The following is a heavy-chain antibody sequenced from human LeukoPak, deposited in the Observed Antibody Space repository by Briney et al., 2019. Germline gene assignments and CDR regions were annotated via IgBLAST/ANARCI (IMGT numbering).Heavy chain of an antibody. V-gene: IGHV4-34*01. CDR1: GGSFSGYY. J-gene: IGHJ4*02. CDR3: ARGFSAGYCIDY. Sequence: SETLSLTCAVYGGSFSGYYWSWIRQPPGKGLEWIGEINHSGSTNYNPSLKSRVTISVDTSKNQFSLKLSSVTAADTAVYYCARGFSAGYCIDYWGQGTLVTVSS. D-gene: IGHD2-8*02. CDR2: INHSGST.